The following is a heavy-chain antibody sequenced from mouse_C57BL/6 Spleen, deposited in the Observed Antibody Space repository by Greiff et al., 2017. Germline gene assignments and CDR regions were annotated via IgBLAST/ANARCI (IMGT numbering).Heavy chain of an antibody. CDR1: GYTFTSYW. V-gene: IGHV1-7*01. J-gene: IGHJ2*01. CDR2: INPSSGYT. Sequence: QVQLKQSGAELAKPGASVKLSCKASGYTFTSYWMHWVKQRPGQGLEWIGYINPSSGYTKYNQKFKDKATLTADKSSSTAYMQLSSLTYEDSAVYYCARRGTTVVATGDYWGQGTTLTVSS. D-gene: IGHD1-1*01. CDR3: ARRGTTVVATGDY.